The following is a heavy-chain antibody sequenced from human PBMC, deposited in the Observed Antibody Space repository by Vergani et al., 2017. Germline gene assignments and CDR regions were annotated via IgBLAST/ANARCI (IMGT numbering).Heavy chain of an antibody. D-gene: IGHD3-22*01. CDR1: GYSFTSYW. Sequence: EVQLVQSGAEVKKPGESLRISCKGSGYSFTSYWISWVRQMPGKGLEWVGRIDPSDSYTKNSPSFQGHVTISADKSISTAYLQWSSLKASDTAMYYCAGGKTGWLLDYWGQGTLVTVSS. CDR3: AGGKTGWLLDY. CDR2: IDPSDSYT. J-gene: IGHJ4*02. V-gene: IGHV5-10-1*03.